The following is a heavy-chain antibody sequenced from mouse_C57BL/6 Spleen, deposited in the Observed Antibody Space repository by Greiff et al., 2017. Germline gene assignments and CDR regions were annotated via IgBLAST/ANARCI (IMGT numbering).Heavy chain of an antibody. CDR3: TTAGQLKFAY. J-gene: IGHJ3*01. V-gene: IGHV14-4*01. D-gene: IGHD3-2*02. Sequence: VQLQQSGAELVRPGASVKLSCTASGFNIKDDYMHWVKQRPEQGLEWIGWIDPENGDTEYASKFQGKATITADTSSNTAYLQLSSLTSEDTAAYYCTTAGQLKFAYWGQGTLVTVSA. CDR1: GFNIKDDY. CDR2: IDPENGDT.